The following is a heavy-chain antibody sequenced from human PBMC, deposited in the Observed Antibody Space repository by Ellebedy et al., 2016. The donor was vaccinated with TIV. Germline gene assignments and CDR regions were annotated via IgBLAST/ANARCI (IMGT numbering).Heavy chain of an antibody. V-gene: IGHV1-69*10. CDR2: IIPILGVA. D-gene: IGHD4-23*01. CDR1: GGTFNTYA. J-gene: IGHJ5*02. CDR3: ARALYDGNSSAPFDP. Sequence: SVKVSCKASGGTFNTYAINWVRQAPGQGLEWMGGIIPILGVANYAQKFQGRVTITADKSTSTAYMELSSLRSEDTAVYYCARALYDGNSSAPFDPWGQGTLVTVSS.